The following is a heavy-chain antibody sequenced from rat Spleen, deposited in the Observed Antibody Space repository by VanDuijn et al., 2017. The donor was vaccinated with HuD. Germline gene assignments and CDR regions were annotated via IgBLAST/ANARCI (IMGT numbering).Heavy chain of an antibody. CDR2: ISTGGGNT. CDR3: ARRYDFDY. CDR1: GFTFNNYW. J-gene: IGHJ2*01. D-gene: IGHD1-11*01. Sequence: EVQLVESGGGLVQPGRSLKLSCVASGFTFNNYWMTWIRQAPGKGLEWVASISTGGGNTYYRDSVKGRFTISRDNAKNTQYLQMDSLRSEDTATYHCARRYDFDYWGQGVMVTVSS. V-gene: IGHV5-31*01.